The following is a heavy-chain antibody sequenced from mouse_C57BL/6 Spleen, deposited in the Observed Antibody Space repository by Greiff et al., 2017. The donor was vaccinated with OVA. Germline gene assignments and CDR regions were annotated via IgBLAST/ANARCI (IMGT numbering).Heavy chain of an antibody. J-gene: IGHJ2*01. D-gene: IGHD2-4*01. CDR3: ATPIYYDYDGVDY. V-gene: IGHV1-26*01. CDR1: GYTFTDYY. Sequence: EVQLQQSGPELVKPGASVKISCKASGYTFTDYYMNWVKQSHGKSLEWIGDINPNNGGTSYNQKFKGKATLTVDKSSSTAYMELRSLTSEDSAVYYCATPIYYDYDGVDYWGQGTTLTVSS. CDR2: INPNNGGT.